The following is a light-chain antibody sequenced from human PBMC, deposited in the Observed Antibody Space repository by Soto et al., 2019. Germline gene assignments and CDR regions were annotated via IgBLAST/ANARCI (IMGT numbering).Light chain of an antibody. J-gene: IGKJ4*01. CDR1: QSVGSN. CDR3: QQYDSWPPLT. CDR2: GAS. V-gene: IGKV3-15*01. Sequence: EIVMTQSPATLSVSPGARATLSCRASQSVGSNLAWYQQKPGQAPRLLIYGASTRATGIPARFSGSGSGTEFTLTISSLQSEDFAVYYCQQYDSWPPLTFGGGTTVEIK.